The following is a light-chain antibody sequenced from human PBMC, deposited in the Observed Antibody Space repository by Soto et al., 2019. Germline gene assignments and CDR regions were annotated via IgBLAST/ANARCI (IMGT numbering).Light chain of an antibody. V-gene: IGLV1-44*01. CDR2: SND. CDR1: SSNIGSNT. CDR3: AAWDDSLDGVV. J-gene: IGLJ2*01. Sequence: QSVLTQQPSASGTPGQRVSFSCSGSSSNIGSNTVNWYQQLPGTAPKLLVYSNDQRPSGVPDRFSGSKSGTSASLAISGLQSEDEADYYCAAWDDSLDGVVFGGGTKLTVL.